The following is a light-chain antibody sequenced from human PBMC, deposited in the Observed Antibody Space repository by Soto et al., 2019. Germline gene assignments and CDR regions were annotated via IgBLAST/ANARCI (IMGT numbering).Light chain of an antibody. CDR3: QQSFSNPRT. CDR1: QKIHNF. V-gene: IGKV1-39*01. CDR2: LAS. Sequence: QITQSPASLSASLGDRVTFTCRASQKIHNFVSWYQQKPGQAPKLLIFLASTLESGVPSRFGGSGSGTDFTLTISSLQPEDFATYYCQQSFSNPRTFGGGTKVDIK. J-gene: IGKJ4*01.